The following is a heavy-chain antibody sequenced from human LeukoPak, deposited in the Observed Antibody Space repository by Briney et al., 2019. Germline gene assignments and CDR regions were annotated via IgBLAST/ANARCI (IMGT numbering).Heavy chain of an antibody. D-gene: IGHD3-10*01. J-gene: IGHJ4*02. CDR2: ISDSGGST. V-gene: IGHV3-23*01. Sequence: GGSLRLSCAASEFTVSSNYMSWVRQAPGKGLEWVAGISDSGGSTNYADSVKGRFTISRDNPKNTLYLQMNSLRAEDTAVYFCAKRGIVIRAVIIVGFHKEAYYFDYWGQGALVTVSS. CDR1: EFTVSSNY. CDR3: AKRGIVIRAVIIVGFHKEAYYFDY.